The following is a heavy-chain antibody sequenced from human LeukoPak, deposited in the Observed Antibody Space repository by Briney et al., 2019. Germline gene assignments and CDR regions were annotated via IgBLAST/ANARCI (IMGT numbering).Heavy chain of an antibody. CDR1: GFTFSSYS. V-gene: IGHV3-48*04. D-gene: IGHD6-6*01. Sequence: GGSLRPSCAASGFTFSSYSMNWVREAPGKGLEWVSYISSSSSTIYYADSVKGRFTISRDNAKNSLYLQMNSLRAEDTAVYYCARDKFGFVYSSSSFGEFDYWGQGTLVTVSS. CDR3: ARDKFGFVYSSSSFGEFDY. J-gene: IGHJ4*02. CDR2: ISSSSSTI.